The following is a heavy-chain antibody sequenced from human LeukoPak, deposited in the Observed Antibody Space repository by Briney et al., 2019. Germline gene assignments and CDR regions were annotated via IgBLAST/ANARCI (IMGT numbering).Heavy chain of an antibody. CDR2: IYYSGST. V-gene: IGHV4-39*07. D-gene: IGHD6-19*01. Sequence: SETLSLTCTVSGGSISSSSYYWGWIRQPPGKGLEWIGSIYYSGSTYYNPSLKSRVTISVDTSKNQFSLKLSSVTAADTAVYYCARDRRQWLARRIWYFDLWGRGTLVTVSS. CDR1: GGSISSSSYY. CDR3: ARDRRQWLARRIWYFDL. J-gene: IGHJ2*01.